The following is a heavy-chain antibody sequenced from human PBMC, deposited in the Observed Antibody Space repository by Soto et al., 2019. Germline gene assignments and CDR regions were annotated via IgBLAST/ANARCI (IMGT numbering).Heavy chain of an antibody. V-gene: IGHV3-23*01. CDR3: AKGGVRGVQMDV. J-gene: IGHJ6*02. Sequence: QPGGSLRLSCAASGFIFSRYAMTWVRQAPGKGLEWVSAITGGGFSTYYTDSVKGRFTISRDNSKNTLYLQMNRLRAEDTAVYFCAKGGVRGVQMDVWGQGTTVTVSS. CDR1: GFIFSRYA. D-gene: IGHD3-10*01. CDR2: ITGGGFST.